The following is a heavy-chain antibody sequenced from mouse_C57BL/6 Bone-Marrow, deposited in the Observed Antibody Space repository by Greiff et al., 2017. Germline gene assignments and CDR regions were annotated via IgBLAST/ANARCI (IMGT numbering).Heavy chain of an antibody. J-gene: IGHJ1*03. CDR3: ARSPSYYGSSRWSFDV. CDR1: GISITTGNYR. Sequence: EVKLVESGPGLVKPSQTVFLTCTVTGISITTGNYRWSWIRQFPGNKLEWIGYIYYSGTITYNPALTRRTTITRDTPKNQFFLEMNSLTAEDTATYYCARSPSYYGSSRWSFDVWGTGTTVTVSS. D-gene: IGHD1-1*01. CDR2: IYYSGTI. V-gene: IGHV3-5*01.